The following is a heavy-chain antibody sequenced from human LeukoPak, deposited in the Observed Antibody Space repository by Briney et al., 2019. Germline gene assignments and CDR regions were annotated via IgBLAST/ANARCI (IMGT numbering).Heavy chain of an antibody. J-gene: IGHJ5*02. V-gene: IGHV1-69*04. CDR1: GGTFSSYA. D-gene: IGHD2-15*01. CDR2: IIPILGIA. CDR3: ARVDCSGGSCYGRWFDP. Sequence: EASVKVSCKASGGTFSSYAISWVRQAPGQGLEWMGRIIPILGIANYAQKFQGRVTITADKSTSTAYMELSSLRSEDTAVYYCARVDCSGGSCYGRWFDPWGQGTLVTVSS.